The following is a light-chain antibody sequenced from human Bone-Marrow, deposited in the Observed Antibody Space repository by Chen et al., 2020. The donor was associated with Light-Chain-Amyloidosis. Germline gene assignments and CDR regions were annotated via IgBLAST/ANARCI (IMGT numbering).Light chain of an antibody. Sequence: QSALTKPASVSGSPGQSITISCTGTSGDVGTYNYVSWYQQHPGKAPKVMINAVSTRPSVVSNRFSGSKSGNTASLTISGLQAEDEADYYCSSFTSSSSYVFGPGTKVTVL. J-gene: IGLJ1*01. CDR1: SGDVGTYNY. CDR3: SSFTSSSSYV. CDR2: AVS. V-gene: IGLV2-14*01.